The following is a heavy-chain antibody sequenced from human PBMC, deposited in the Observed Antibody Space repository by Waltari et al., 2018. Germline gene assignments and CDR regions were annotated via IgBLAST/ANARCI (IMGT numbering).Heavy chain of an antibody. J-gene: IGHJ4*02. D-gene: IGHD4-17*01. V-gene: IGHV5-51*01. CDR2: IKTGNYER. CDR3: ARQAYGDYQGFDY. CDR1: GYSFTSYW. Sequence: EVHLVQSGAEVKKPGESLKISCKGSGYSFTSYWIGWVRQMPGKGLEWMGAIKTGNYERRYSPSFKGQVTSSVDKSISTAYLQWSSLKASDTAMYYCARQAYGDYQGFDYWGQGTLVTVSS.